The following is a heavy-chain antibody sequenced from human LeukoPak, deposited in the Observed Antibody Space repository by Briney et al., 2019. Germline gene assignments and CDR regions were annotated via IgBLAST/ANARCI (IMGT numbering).Heavy chain of an antibody. CDR3: ARAQKAYYMDV. V-gene: IGHV3-48*01. CDR1: GFTFSSYS. Sequence: GGSLRLSCAASGFTFSSYSMNWVRQAPGKGLEWVSYISSSGSDIYYADSVKGRFTISRDNARNSLYLQMNSLRAEDTAVYFCARAQKAYYMDVWGKGTTVTVSS. J-gene: IGHJ6*03. CDR2: ISSSGSDI.